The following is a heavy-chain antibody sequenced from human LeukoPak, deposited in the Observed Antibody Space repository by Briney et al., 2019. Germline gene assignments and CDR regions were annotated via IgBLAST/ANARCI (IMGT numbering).Heavy chain of an antibody. CDR3: ARALITFGGVIV. V-gene: IGHV4-38-2*02. CDR1: GYSISSGYY. J-gene: IGHJ4*02. D-gene: IGHD3-16*02. CDR2: IYHSGST. Sequence: SETLSLTCTVSGYSISSGYYWGWIQQPPGKGLEWIGSIYHSGSTYYNPSLKSRVTISVDTSKNQFSLKLSSVTAADTAVYYCARALITFGGVIVWGQGTLVTVSS.